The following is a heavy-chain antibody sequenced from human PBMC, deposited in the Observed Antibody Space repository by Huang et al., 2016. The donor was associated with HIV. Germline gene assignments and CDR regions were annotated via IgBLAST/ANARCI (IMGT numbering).Heavy chain of an antibody. J-gene: IGHJ4*02. V-gene: IGHV1-69*13. CDR2: IIPSVGAA. CDR3: ARGQLGSYGDYDVLY. CDR1: GGTFNNYA. Sequence: QVQLVQSGAEVKTPGSSVKVSCKASGGTFNNYAISWVRQAPGQGREWMGGIIPSVGAANSPQKFQDRVKITADESTSTAYMEMSRLRSEDTAIYYCARGQLGSYGDYDVLYWGQGTLVTVSS. D-gene: IGHD4-17*01.